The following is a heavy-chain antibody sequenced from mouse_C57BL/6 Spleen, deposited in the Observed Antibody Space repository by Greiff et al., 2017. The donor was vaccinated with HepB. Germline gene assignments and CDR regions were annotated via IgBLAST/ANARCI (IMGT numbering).Heavy chain of an antibody. J-gene: IGHJ4*01. CDR2: IDPNSGGT. CDR3: ARSYYYGSRDYYAMDY. CDR1: GYTFTSYW. V-gene: IGHV1-72*01. Sequence: VQLHQPGAELVKPGASVKLSCKASGYTFTSYWMHWVKQRPGRGLEWIGRIDPNSGGTKYNEKFKSKATLTVDKPSSTADMQLSSLTSEDSAVYYCARSYYYGSRDYYAMDYWGQGTSVTVSS. D-gene: IGHD1-1*01.